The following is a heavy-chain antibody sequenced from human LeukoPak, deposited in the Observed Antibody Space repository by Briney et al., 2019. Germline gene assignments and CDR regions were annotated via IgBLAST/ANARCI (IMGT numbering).Heavy chain of an antibody. CDR2: INPNSGGT. CDR3: ARGRRVGATGRGDFDI. D-gene: IGHD1-26*01. CDR1: GYTFTGYY. J-gene: IGHJ3*02. V-gene: IGHV1-2*06. Sequence: ASVKVSCKASGYTFTGYYMHWVRQAPGQGLEWMGRINPNSGGTNYAQKFQGRVTMARDTSISTAYMELSRLRSNDTAVYYCARGRRVGATGRGDFDIWGQGTMVTVSS.